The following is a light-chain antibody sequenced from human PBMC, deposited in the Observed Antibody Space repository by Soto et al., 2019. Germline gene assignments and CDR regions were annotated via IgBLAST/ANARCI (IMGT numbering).Light chain of an antibody. V-gene: IGLV1-44*01. CDR3: AAWDDRLSGYV. CDR1: SSNIGSNT. CDR2: STS. J-gene: IGLJ1*01. Sequence: QSVLTQPPSASGTPGQIVAISCSGSSSNIGSNTVTWYQQLPGTAPKLLIYSTSQRSSGVPGRFSGSKSGASASLSISGLQSEDEADYYCAAWDDRLSGYVFGTGTKVTVL.